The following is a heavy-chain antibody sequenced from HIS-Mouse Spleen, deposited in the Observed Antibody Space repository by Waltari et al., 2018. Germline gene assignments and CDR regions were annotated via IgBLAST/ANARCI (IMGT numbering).Heavy chain of an antibody. V-gene: IGHV3-53*01. Sequence: EVQLLESGGGLVQPGGSLRLSCAASGFTVSSNYMSWVRQAPGKGLGCVSVIYSGGRTYDADSVKGRFTISRDNSKNTLYLQRNSLRAEDTAVYYCAGGVGSSWYYFDYWGQGTLVTVSS. CDR1: GFTVSSNY. J-gene: IGHJ4*02. CDR2: IYSGGRT. D-gene: IGHD6-13*01. CDR3: AGGVGSSWYYFDY.